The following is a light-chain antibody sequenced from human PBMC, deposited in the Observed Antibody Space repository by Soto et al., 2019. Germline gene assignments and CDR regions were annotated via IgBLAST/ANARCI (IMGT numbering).Light chain of an antibody. V-gene: IGKV3-20*01. CDR2: GAS. Sequence: EIVLTQSPGTLSLSPGERATLSCRASQSVSSRYLGWYQQKPGQAPRLLIYGASSRATGIPDRFSGSGSGTDFTLTISRLEPEYFAVYYCQQYGGPFGQGTKLEIK. CDR1: QSVSSRY. CDR3: QQYGGP. J-gene: IGKJ2*01.